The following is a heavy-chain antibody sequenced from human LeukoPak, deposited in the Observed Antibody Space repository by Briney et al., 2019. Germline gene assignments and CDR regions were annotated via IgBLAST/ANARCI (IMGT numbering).Heavy chain of an antibody. J-gene: IGHJ4*02. V-gene: IGHV4-34*01. CDR2: INHSGST. CDR1: GGFFSGYY. D-gene: IGHD3-22*01. Sequence: SETLSLTCAVYGGFFSGYYWSWIRQPPGKGLEWIGEINHSGSTNYNPSLKSRVTISVDTSKNQFSLKLSSVTAADTAVYYCARGPKYYYDSSGYLDYWGQGTLVTVSS. CDR3: ARGPKYYYDSSGYLDY.